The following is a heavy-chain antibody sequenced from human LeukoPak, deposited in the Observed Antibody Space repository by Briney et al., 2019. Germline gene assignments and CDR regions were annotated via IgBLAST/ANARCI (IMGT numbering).Heavy chain of an antibody. J-gene: IGHJ4*02. CDR1: GYSISSGYY. CDR2: IYHSGST. D-gene: IGHD3-10*01. CDR3: ARDVFTMVRGVILN. Sequence: SETLSLTCTVSGYSISSGYYWGWIRRPPGKGLEWIGSIYHSGSTYYNPSLKSRVTISVDTSKNQFSLKLSSVTAADAAVYYCARDVFTMVRGVILNWGQGTLVTVSS. V-gene: IGHV4-38-2*02.